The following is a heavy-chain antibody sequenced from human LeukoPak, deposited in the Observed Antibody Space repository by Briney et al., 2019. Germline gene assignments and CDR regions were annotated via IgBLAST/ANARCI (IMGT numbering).Heavy chain of an antibody. Sequence: ETLSLTCTVSGGSISSSSYYWGWIRQAPGKGLEWVSVIYSGGSTYYADSVKGRFTISRDNSKNTLYLQMNSLRAEDTAVYYCARDGAPNDLERGYFQHWGQGTLVTVSS. CDR3: ARDGAPNDLERGYFQH. D-gene: IGHD1-1*01. CDR1: GGSISSSSYY. J-gene: IGHJ1*01. V-gene: IGHV3-66*01. CDR2: IYSGGST.